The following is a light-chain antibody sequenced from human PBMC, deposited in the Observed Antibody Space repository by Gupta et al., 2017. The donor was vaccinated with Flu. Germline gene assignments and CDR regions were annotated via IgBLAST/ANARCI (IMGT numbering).Light chain of an antibody. V-gene: IGKV3-15*01. J-gene: IGKJ5*01. CDR2: AAS. Sequence: GERATLSCRASQTVSVNLDWYQQKPGQSPRLLIYAASTRAAGVPGRFNASGSGTEFTLTISSLQSDDSAIYFCQQYNNWPPITFGQGTRLEIK. CDR1: QTVSVN. CDR3: QQYNNWPPIT.